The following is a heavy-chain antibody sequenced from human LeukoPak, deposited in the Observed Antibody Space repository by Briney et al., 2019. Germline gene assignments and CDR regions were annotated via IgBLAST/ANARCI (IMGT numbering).Heavy chain of an antibody. CDR1: GLTFSSYG. CDR2: IWYDGSNK. J-gene: IGHJ4*02. CDR3: ARDWGSNFDY. D-gene: IGHD7-27*01. V-gene: IGHV3-33*01. Sequence: PGRSLRLSCAASGLTFSSYGMHWVRQAPGKGLEWVAVIWYDGSNKYYADSVKGRFTISRDNSKNTLYLQMNSLRAEDTAVYYCARDWGSNFDYWGQGTLVTVSS.